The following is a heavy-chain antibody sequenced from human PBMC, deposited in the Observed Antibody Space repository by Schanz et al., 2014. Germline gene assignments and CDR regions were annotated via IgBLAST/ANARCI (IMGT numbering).Heavy chain of an antibody. D-gene: IGHD3-3*01. CDR1: GFTFSTYW. J-gene: IGHJ4*02. Sequence: EVQLVESGGGLVQPGGSLRLSCAASGFTFSTYWMSWVRQAPGRGLEWVANIKQDESERSYVDSVKGRFTISRDNAKNSLSLQMNCLSAADTAVYYCARDKCGYYPFDYWGQGTLVTVSS. V-gene: IGHV3-7*01. CDR3: ARDKCGYYPFDY. CDR2: IKQDESER.